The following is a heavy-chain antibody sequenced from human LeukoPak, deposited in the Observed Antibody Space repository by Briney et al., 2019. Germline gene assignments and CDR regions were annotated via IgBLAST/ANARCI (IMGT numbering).Heavy chain of an antibody. V-gene: IGHV1-69*04. D-gene: IGHD2-2*02. Sequence: SVKVSCKASGGTFSSYAISWVRQAPGQGLEWMGRIIPIFGIANYAQKFQGRVTITADKSTRTAYMELSSLRSEDTAVYYCARDWEIVPAAIHESDYYYYGMDVWGQGTTVTVSS. J-gene: IGHJ6*02. CDR2: IIPIFGIA. CDR3: ARDWEIVPAAIHESDYYYYGMDV. CDR1: GGTFSSYA.